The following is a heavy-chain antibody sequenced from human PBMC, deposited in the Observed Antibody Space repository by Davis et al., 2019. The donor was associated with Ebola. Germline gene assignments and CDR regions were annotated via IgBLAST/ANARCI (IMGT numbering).Heavy chain of an antibody. CDR2: IIGDGSGT. CDR1: GSSISTYW. D-gene: IGHD3-3*01. J-gene: IGHJ6*02. V-gene: IGHV3-74*01. Sequence: GESLKISCAASGSSISTYWMHWVRQAPGKGLVWVSRIIGDGSGTYYADSVKGRLTISRDNAKNTLYLQMNSLRVEDTAVYYCARVRGNFWSGYSGMDVWGQGTTVTVSS. CDR3: ARVRGNFWSGYSGMDV.